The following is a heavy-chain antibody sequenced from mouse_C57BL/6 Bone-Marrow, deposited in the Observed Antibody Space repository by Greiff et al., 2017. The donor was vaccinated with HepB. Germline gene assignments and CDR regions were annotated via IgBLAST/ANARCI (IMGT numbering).Heavy chain of an antibody. CDR2: ISDGGSYT. J-gene: IGHJ3*01. Sequence: EVQLVESGGGLVKPGGSLKLSCAASGFTFSSYAMSWVRQTPEKRLEWVATISDGGSYTYYPDNVKGRFTISRDNAKNNLYLQMSHLKSEDTAMYYCARVGGLDSSGYWFAYWGQGTLVTVSA. V-gene: IGHV5-4*01. D-gene: IGHD3-2*02. CDR1: GFTFSSYA. CDR3: ARVGGLDSSGYWFAY.